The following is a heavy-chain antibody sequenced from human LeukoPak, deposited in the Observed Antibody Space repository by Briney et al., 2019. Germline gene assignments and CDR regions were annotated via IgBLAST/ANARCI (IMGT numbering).Heavy chain of an antibody. CDR3: AKDKGYSYGSLYYYYGMDV. CDR2: ISGSGGST. Sequence: GGPLRLSCVASGVTLSNYAMSWVRQAPGKGLEWVSAISGSGGSTYYADSVKGRFTISRDNSKNTLYLQMNSLRAEDTAVYYCAKDKGYSYGSLYYYYGMDVWGQGTTVTVSS. D-gene: IGHD5-18*01. V-gene: IGHV3-23*01. J-gene: IGHJ6*02. CDR1: GVTLSNYA.